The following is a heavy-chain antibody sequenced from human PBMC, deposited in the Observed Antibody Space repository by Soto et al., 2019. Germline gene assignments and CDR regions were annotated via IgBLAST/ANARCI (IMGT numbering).Heavy chain of an antibody. D-gene: IGHD3-3*01. Sequence: GGSLRLSCAASGFTFSSYWMSWVRQAPGKGLEWVANIKQDGSEKYYVDSVKGRFTISRDNAKNSLYLQMNSLRAEDTAVYYCASGVTTFTNKGDYKDVWGKGTTDTVS. CDR3: ASGVTTFTNKGDYKDV. CDR2: IKQDGSEK. J-gene: IGHJ6*03. CDR1: GFTFSSYW. V-gene: IGHV3-7*01.